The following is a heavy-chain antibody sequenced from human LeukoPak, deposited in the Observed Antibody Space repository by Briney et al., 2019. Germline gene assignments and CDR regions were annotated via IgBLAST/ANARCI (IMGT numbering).Heavy chain of an antibody. CDR3: ARSVIAVAGYDAFDI. V-gene: IGHV3-23*01. CDR2: ISNSGDTT. Sequence: GGSLRLSCAASGLTFSRFAMSWVRQAPGKGLEWVSAISNSGDTTYYADSVKGRFTISRDNLKNTLYVQMNSLRDEDTAVYYCARSVIAVAGYDAFDIWGQGTVVTVSS. J-gene: IGHJ3*02. CDR1: GLTFSRFA. D-gene: IGHD6-19*01.